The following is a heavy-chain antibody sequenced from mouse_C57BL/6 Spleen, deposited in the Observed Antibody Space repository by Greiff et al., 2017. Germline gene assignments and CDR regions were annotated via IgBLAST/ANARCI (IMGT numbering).Heavy chain of an antibody. V-gene: IGHV1-59*01. CDR1: GYTFTSYW. J-gene: IGHJ4*01. CDR3: ARKGTTVYAMDY. CDR2: IDPSDSYT. Sequence: QVQLQQPGAELVRPGTSVKLSCKASGYTFTSYWMHWVKQRPGQGLEWIGVIDPSDSYTNYNQKFKGKATLTVDTSSSTAYMQLSSLTSEDSAVYYCARKGTTVYAMDYWGQGTSVTVSS. D-gene: IGHD2-13*01.